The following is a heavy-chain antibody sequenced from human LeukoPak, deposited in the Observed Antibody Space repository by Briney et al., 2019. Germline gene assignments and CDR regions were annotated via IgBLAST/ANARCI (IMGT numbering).Heavy chain of an antibody. D-gene: IGHD6-13*01. Sequence: GGSLRLSCAASGFTFSSYSMNWVRQAPGKGLEWVSSISSSSSYIYYADSVKGRFTISRDNAKNSLYLQMNSLRAEDTAVYYCARASRIAAAGPSYYSDYWGQGTLVTVSS. CDR2: ISSSSSYI. V-gene: IGHV3-21*01. J-gene: IGHJ4*02. CDR3: ARASRIAAAGPSYYSDY. CDR1: GFTFSSYS.